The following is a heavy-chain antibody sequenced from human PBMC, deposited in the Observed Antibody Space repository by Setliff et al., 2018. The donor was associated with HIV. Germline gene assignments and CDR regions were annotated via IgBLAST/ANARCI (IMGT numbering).Heavy chain of an antibody. CDR1: GGSISSSSFY. J-gene: IGHJ6*03. Sequence: SETLSLTCNVSGGSISSSSFYWAWLRQPPGKEPEWIASIYYNTRTYYNLSLRSRVTISVDTSKNLFSLKMTSVTAADTAVYYCAGNRNWNGYAFPYIDVWGKGTTVTVSS. CDR2: IYYNTRT. CDR3: AGNRNWNGYAFPYIDV. V-gene: IGHV4-39*02. D-gene: IGHD3-3*01.